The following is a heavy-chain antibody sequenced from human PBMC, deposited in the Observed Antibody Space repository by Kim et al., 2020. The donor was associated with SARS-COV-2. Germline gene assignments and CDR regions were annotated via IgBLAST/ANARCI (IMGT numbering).Heavy chain of an antibody. CDR1: GGSISGYY. CDR3: ARRVRGVISRSTGYFDL. CDR2: INHSGST. Sequence: SETLSLTCAVYGGSISGYYWSWIRQPPGKGLEWIGEINHSGSTNYNPSLKSRVTISVDTSKNQFSLKLSSVTAADTAVYYCARRVRGVISRSTGYFDLWGRGTLVTVSS. D-gene: IGHD3-10*01. V-gene: IGHV4-34*01. J-gene: IGHJ2*01.